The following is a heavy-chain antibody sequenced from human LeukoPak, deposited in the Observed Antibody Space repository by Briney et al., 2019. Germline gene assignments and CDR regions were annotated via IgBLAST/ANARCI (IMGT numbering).Heavy chain of an antibody. J-gene: IGHJ4*02. CDR3: ARAPYPYGSGSYHYFDY. CDR1: GFTFSSYS. V-gene: IGHV3-21*01. D-gene: IGHD3-10*01. CDR2: ISTSSHYI. Sequence: GGSLRLSCAASGFTFSSYSMTWVRQAPGKGLEWVSSISTSSHYIYYADSMKGRFTISRDNAKNSLYLQMNSLRAEDTAVYYCARAPYPYGSGSYHYFDYWGQGTLVTVSS.